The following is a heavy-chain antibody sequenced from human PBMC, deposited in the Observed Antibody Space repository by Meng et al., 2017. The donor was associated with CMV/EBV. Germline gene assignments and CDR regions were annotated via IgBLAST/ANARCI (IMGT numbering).Heavy chain of an antibody. V-gene: IGHV3-30*02. CDR3: AKGPNTVRVYGMDV. J-gene: IGHJ6*02. CDR2: IRYDGSNK. CDR1: GFTFSSYG. D-gene: IGHD4-17*01. Sequence: GGSLRLSCAASGFTFSSYGMHWVRQAPGKGLEWVAFIRYDGSNKYYADSVKGRFTISRDNSKNTLYLQMNSLRAEDTAVYYCAKGPNTVRVYGMDVWGQGTTVTVSS.